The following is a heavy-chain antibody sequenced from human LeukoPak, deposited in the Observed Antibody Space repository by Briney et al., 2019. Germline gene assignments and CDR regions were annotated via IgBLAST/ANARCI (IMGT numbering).Heavy chain of an antibody. CDR1: GYSFTSYW. CDR3: ARDYRYYYDTPGAFDI. J-gene: IGHJ3*02. CDR2: IYPGDSDT. V-gene: IGHV5-51*01. Sequence: KPGESLKISCKGSGYSFTSYWIGWVRQMPGKGLEWMGIIYPGDSDTRYSPSFQGQVTISADKSISTAYLQWSSLKASDTAMYYCARDYRYYYDTPGAFDIWGQGTMVTVSS. D-gene: IGHD3-22*01.